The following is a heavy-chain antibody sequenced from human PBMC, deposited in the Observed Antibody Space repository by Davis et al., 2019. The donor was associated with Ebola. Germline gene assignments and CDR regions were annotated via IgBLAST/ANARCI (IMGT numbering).Heavy chain of an antibody. CDR3: ARVRELDWYFDL. CDR1: GFSFYSYG. Sequence: GEFLKILCAASGFSFYSYGMHWVRQVPGKGLEWMAFIRSDGSKKFFADSVKGRFTISRDDSNNMLWLQMNSLRAEDTAVYYCARVRELDWYFDLWGRGTLVTVSS. D-gene: IGHD3-10*01. CDR2: IRSDGSKK. J-gene: IGHJ2*01. V-gene: IGHV3-30*02.